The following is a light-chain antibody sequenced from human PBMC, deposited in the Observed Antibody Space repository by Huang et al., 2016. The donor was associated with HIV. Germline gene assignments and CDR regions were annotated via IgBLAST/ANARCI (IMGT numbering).Light chain of an antibody. Sequence: EIVLTQSPATLSLSPGERATLSRRASQSVSSYLAWYQQKPGQAPRLLIYDASNRATGIPARFSGSGSGTDFTLTISSLEPEDFAVYYCQQHNNWPPTFGPGTKVDIK. CDR1: QSVSSY. CDR3: QQHNNWPPT. CDR2: DAS. J-gene: IGKJ3*01. V-gene: IGKV3-11*01.